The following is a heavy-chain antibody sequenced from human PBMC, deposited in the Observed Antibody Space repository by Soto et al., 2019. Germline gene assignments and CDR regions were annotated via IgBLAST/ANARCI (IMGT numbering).Heavy chain of an antibody. CDR2: IKAIGDGGTT. D-gene: IGHD2-8*01. V-gene: IGHV3-15*01. J-gene: IGHJ3*02. Sequence: LRLSCATSGFTFTNAWMAWVRQAPGKGLEWVGRIKAIGDGGTTNYAAPVKGRFTVSRDDSENTLYLQMNSLRVEDTGIYYCHTPHGRNAFDIWGQGTVVTVSS. CDR1: GFTFTNAW. CDR3: HTPHGRNAFDI.